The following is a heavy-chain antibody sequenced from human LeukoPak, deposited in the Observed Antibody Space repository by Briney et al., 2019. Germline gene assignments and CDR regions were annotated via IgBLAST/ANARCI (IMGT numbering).Heavy chain of an antibody. V-gene: IGHV5-51*01. Sequence: GASLQISCKGSGYIFTSYWIGWVRQLPGKGLEWMGIIYPGDSDTRYSPSFQGQVTISADKSISTAYLQWSSLKASDTAMYYCARQSKSTGYYYDSSGYIEYFQHWGQGTLVTVSS. D-gene: IGHD3-22*01. CDR1: GYIFTSYW. CDR2: IYPGDSDT. J-gene: IGHJ1*01. CDR3: ARQSKSTGYYYDSSGYIEYFQH.